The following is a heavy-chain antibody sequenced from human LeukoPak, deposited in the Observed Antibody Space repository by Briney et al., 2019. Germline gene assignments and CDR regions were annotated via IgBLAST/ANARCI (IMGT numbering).Heavy chain of an antibody. CDR1: GGSFSGYY. CDR3: ARGVDVYYDFWSGYYARRNWFDP. CDR2: INHSGST. Sequence: ASETLSLTCAVYGGSFSGYYWSRIRQPPGKGLEWIGEINHSGSTNYNPSLKSRVTISVDTSKNQFSLKLSSVTAADTAVYYCARGVDVYYDFWSGYYARRNWFDPWGQGTLVTVSS. J-gene: IGHJ5*02. D-gene: IGHD3-3*01. V-gene: IGHV4-34*01.